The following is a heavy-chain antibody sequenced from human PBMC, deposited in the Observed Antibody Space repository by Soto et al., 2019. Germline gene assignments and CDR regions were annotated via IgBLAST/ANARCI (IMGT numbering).Heavy chain of an antibody. CDR3: AREGRSGSKNYYYYGMDV. CDR2: IIPIFGTA. CDR1: GGTFSSYA. J-gene: IGHJ6*02. V-gene: IGHV1-69*01. D-gene: IGHD3-10*01. Sequence: QVQLVQSGAEVKKPGSSVKVSCKASGGTFSSYAISWVRQAPGQGLEWMGGIIPIFGTANYAQKFQGRVTITADESTSTAYMELSSLRSEDTAVYYCAREGRSGSKNYYYYGMDVWGQGTKVTVSS.